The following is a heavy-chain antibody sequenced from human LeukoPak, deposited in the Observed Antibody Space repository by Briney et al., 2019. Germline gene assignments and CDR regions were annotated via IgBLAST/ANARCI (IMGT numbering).Heavy chain of an antibody. J-gene: IGHJ6*02. CDR1: GYSFTSYW. Sequence: GESLKISCKGSGYSFTSYWIGWVRQMLGKGLEWMGIIYPGDSDTRYSPSFQGQVTISADKSISTAYLQWSSLKASDTAMYYCARRGGGSSPGGYYYYGMDVWGQGTTVTVSS. CDR2: IYPGDSDT. CDR3: ARRGGGSSPGGYYYYGMDV. D-gene: IGHD1-26*01. V-gene: IGHV5-51*01.